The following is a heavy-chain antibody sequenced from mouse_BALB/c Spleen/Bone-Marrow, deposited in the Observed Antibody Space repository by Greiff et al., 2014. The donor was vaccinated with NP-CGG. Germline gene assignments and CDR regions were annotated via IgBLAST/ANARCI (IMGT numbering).Heavy chain of an antibody. Sequence: QVQLQQSGTELMKPGASVKISCKATGYTFSSYWVEWVKQRPGHGLEWIGEILPGSGNTNYNENFEGKATFTADTSSNTAYMQLSSLTSEDSAVYYCARYYDYAWFAYWGQGTLVTVSA. CDR3: ARYYDYAWFAY. CDR1: GYTFSSYW. V-gene: IGHV1-9*01. CDR2: ILPGSGNT. J-gene: IGHJ3*01. D-gene: IGHD2-4*01.